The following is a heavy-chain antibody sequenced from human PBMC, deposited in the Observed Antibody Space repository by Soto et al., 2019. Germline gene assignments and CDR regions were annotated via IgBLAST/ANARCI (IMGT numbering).Heavy chain of an antibody. J-gene: IGHJ4*02. CDR3: ATAPTYYYDSSGYYLDY. V-gene: IGHV1-24*01. CDR2: FDPEDGET. CDR1: GYTLTELS. D-gene: IGHD3-22*01. Sequence: ASVKVSCKVSGYTLTELSMHWVRQAPGKGLEWMGGFDPEDGETIYAQKFQGRVTMTEDTSTDTAYMELSSLRSEDTAVYYCATAPTYYYDSSGYYLDYWGQGTLVTVSA.